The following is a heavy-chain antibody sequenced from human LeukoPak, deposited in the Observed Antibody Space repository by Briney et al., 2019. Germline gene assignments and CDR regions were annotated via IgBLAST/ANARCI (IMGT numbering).Heavy chain of an antibody. CDR1: GFTFSSYA. V-gene: IGHV3-23*01. Sequence: GGSLRLSCAASGFTFSSYAMSWVRQAPGKGLEWVSAISGSGGSTYYADSVKGRFTISRDNSKNTLYLQMNSLRAEDTAVYYCARDSSGYYSPFDYWGQGTLVTVSS. D-gene: IGHD3-22*01. J-gene: IGHJ4*02. CDR3: ARDSSGYYSPFDY. CDR2: ISGSGGST.